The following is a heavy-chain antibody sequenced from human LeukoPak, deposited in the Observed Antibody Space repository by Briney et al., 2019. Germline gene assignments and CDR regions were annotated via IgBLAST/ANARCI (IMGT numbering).Heavy chain of an antibody. Sequence: GASLRLSSAASRFTFSNYAMSSVPQAPGTRLEWVSAISGSGGSTYYADSVKGRFTISRDTTKNTLYLQMNSLRAEDTAVYSCAKGQRWELPFDYWGQGTLVTVSS. J-gene: IGHJ4*02. D-gene: IGHD1-26*01. CDR1: RFTFSNYA. CDR3: AKGQRWELPFDY. V-gene: IGHV3-23*01. CDR2: ISGSGGST.